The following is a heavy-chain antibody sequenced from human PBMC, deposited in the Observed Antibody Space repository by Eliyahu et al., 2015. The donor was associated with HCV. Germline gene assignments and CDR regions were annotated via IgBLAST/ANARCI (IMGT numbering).Heavy chain of an antibody. CDR2: IYYSGST. V-gene: IGHV4-39*01. CDR1: GGSISSSSYY. J-gene: IGHJ4*02. Sequence: QLQLQESGPGLVKPSETLSLTCTVSGGSISSSSYYWGWIRQPPGKGLEWIGSIYYSGSTYYNPSLKSRVTISVDTSKNQFSLKLSSVTAADTAVYYCARLDILTGYFVDYWGQGTLVTVSS. CDR3: ARLDILTGYFVDY. D-gene: IGHD3-9*01.